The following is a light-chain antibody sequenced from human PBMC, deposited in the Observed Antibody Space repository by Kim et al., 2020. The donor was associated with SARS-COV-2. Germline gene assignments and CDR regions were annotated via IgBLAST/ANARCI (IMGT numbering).Light chain of an antibody. J-gene: IGLJ2*01. CDR3: QVWDSSSDLV. CDR2: YDS. V-gene: IGLV3-21*04. CDR1: NIGSKS. Sequence: APGKTARSTCGGNNIGSKSVHWYQQQPGQAPVLVIYYDSDRPSGIPERFSGSNSGNTATLTISRVEDGDEADYYCQVWDSSSDLVFGGGTQLTVL.